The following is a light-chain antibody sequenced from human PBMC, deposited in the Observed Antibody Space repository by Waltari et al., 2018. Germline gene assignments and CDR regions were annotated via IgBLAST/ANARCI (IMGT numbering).Light chain of an antibody. J-gene: IGKJ2*01. CDR2: DAS. CDR3: QQRSVWPPT. CDR1: QSVGRS. Sequence: EIVLTQSPATLSLSPGEGALLSCRVSQSVGRSLAWIQQKPGQAPRLVIYDASFRATGIPARFSGSGSGTDFTLTISSLEAEDFAIYYCQQRSVWPPTFGRGTKLEIK. V-gene: IGKV3-11*01.